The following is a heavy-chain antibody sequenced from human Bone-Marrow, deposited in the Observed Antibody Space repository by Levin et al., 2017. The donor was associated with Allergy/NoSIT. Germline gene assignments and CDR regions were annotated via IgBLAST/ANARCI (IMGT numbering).Heavy chain of an antibody. J-gene: IGHJ4*02. D-gene: IGHD6-13*01. CDR1: GFSFTTYN. Sequence: ETLSLTCAASGFSFTTYNMNWVRQAPGKGLEWIAFINIRSDVVFYADSVEGRFTVYRDNAQNSLYLQLNSLRDEDTAVYYCARELSSSSPFESWGQGTLVTVSS. V-gene: IGHV3-48*02. CDR3: ARELSSSSPFES. CDR2: INIRSDVV.